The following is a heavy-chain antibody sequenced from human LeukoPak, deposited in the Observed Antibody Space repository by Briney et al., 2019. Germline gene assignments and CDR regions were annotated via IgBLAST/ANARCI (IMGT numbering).Heavy chain of an antibody. V-gene: IGHV1-8*01. Sequence: ASVNVSCKASGYTFTSYDINWVRQATGQGLEWMGWMNPNSGNTGYAQKFQGRVAMTRNTSISTAYMELSSLRSEDTAVYYCARGPVRITMIVVVITKDNWFDPWGQGTLVTVSS. CDR1: GYTFTSYD. J-gene: IGHJ5*02. CDR3: ARGPVRITMIVVVITKDNWFDP. CDR2: MNPNSGNT. D-gene: IGHD3-22*01.